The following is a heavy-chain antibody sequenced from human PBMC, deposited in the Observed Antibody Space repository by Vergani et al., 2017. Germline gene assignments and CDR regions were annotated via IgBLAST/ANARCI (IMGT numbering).Heavy chain of an antibody. Sequence: QVQLVESGGGVVQPGRSLRLSCAASGFTFSSYGMHWVRQAPGKGLEWVAVISYDGSNKYYADSVKGRFTISRDNSKNTLYLQMNSLRAEDTAVYYCARDMGIVVVPAAIDYWGQGTLVTVSS. CDR2: ISYDGSNK. CDR3: ARDMGIVVVPAAIDY. D-gene: IGHD2-2*03. V-gene: IGHV3-30*03. CDR1: GFTFSSYG. J-gene: IGHJ4*02.